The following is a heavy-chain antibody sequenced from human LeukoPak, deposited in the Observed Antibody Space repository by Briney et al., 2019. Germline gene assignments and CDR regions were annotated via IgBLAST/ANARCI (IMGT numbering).Heavy chain of an antibody. V-gene: IGHV3-48*02. CDR3: ARGQGTFDY. CDR1: GFTFSNYI. CDR2: ISSNSAAI. D-gene: IGHD1-1*01. J-gene: IGHJ4*02. Sequence: GRSLRLSCAASGFTFSNYIVNWVRQAPGKGLEWVSYISSNSAAIDYADSVKGRLTISRDNAKNSLYLQMNSLRDEDTAVYYCARGQGTFDYWGQGTLVTVSP.